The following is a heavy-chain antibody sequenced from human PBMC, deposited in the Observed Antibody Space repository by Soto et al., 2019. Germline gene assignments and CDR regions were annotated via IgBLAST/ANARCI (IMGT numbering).Heavy chain of an antibody. Sequence: QVQLVESGGGLVKPGGSLRLSCAASGFTFSDYYMSWIRQAPGKGLEWVSYISSSSSYTNYADSVKGRFTISRDNAKNSLCLQMNSLRAEDTAVYYCARVKLGLERWFDPWGQGTLVTVSS. J-gene: IGHJ5*02. D-gene: IGHD7-27*01. CDR1: GFTFSDYY. V-gene: IGHV3-11*06. CDR2: ISSSSSYT. CDR3: ARVKLGLERWFDP.